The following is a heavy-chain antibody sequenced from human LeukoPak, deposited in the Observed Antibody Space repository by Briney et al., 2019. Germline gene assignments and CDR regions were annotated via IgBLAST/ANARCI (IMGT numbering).Heavy chain of an antibody. CDR2: IYTSGST. CDR1: GGSISSYY. J-gene: IGHJ3*02. V-gene: IGHV4-4*07. CDR3: AKNYYDTYDAFDI. D-gene: IGHD3-22*01. Sequence: SETLSLTFTVSGGSISSYYWSWIRQPAGKGLEWIGRIYTSGSTNYNPSLKSRVTLSVDTSKNQFSLKLSSVTAADTAVYYCAKNYYDTYDAFDIWGQGTMVTVTS.